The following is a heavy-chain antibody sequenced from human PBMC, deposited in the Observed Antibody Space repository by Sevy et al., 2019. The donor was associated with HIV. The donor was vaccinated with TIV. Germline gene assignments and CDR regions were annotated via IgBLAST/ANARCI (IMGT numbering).Heavy chain of an antibody. CDR1: GFTFSSYS. V-gene: IGHV3-21*01. Sequence: GGSLRLSCAASGFTFSSYSMNWVRQAPGKGLEWVSSISSSSSYIYYADSVKGRFTISRDNAKNSLYLQMNSLRAEDTAGDYDARGQSDSSIGYYWKTPRLLEYFQHWGQGTLVTVSS. J-gene: IGHJ1*01. CDR2: ISSSSSYI. D-gene: IGHD6-13*01. CDR3: ARGQSDSSIGYYWKTPRLLEYFQH.